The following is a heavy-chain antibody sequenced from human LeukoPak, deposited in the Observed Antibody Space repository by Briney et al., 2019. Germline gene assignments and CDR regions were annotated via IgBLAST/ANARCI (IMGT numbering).Heavy chain of an antibody. Sequence: PSETLSLTCAVYGGSFSGYYWSWIRQPPGKGLEWIGEINHSGSTNYNPSLKSRVTISVDTSKNQFSLKLSSVTAADTAVYYCARGRFIMYYYDSSGPRLPFDIWGQGTMVTVSS. J-gene: IGHJ3*02. CDR1: GGSFSGYY. CDR3: ARGRFIMYYYDSSGPRLPFDI. D-gene: IGHD3-22*01. CDR2: INHSGST. V-gene: IGHV4-34*01.